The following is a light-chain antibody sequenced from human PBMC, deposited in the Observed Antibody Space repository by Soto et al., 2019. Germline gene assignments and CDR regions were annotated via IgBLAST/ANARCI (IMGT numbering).Light chain of an antibody. CDR3: KSFTTSSTYV. V-gene: IGLV2-14*01. CDR2: DVS. J-gene: IGLJ1*01. CDR1: SSDIGSYNY. Sequence: QSVLTQPASVSGSPGQSIAISCIGTSSDIGSYNYVSWYQQHPGKAPKLMIYDVSNRPSGVSDRFSGSKSGNTASLTISGLQAEYEADYYCKSFTTSSTYVFGTGTKVTVL.